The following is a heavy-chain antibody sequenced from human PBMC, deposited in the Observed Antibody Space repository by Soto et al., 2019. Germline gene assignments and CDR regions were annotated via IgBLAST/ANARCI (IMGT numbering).Heavy chain of an antibody. CDR1: GFTFSNAW. J-gene: IGHJ4*02. CDR2: IKRKNDGGTT. V-gene: IGHV3-15*07. Sequence: VQLVESGGGLVQPAGSLRLSCAASGFTFSNAWMNWVRQAPGKGLEWVGRIKRKNDGGTTDYAAPVKGRLTISSDDSKNTLYLQMNSLKAGDSAVYYCTTHTQLLWFGELRETYQSFCDYWGRGTMVPVSA. CDR3: TTHTQLLWFGELRETYQSFCDY. D-gene: IGHD3-10*01.